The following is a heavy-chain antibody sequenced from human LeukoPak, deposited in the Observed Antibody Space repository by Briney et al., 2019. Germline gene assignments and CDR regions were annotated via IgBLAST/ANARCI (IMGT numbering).Heavy chain of an antibody. Sequence: SVKVSCKASGFTFTSSAVQWVRQARGQRLEWIGWIVVGSGNTNYAQKFQERVTITRDMSTSTAYMELSSLRSEDTAVYYCAAGPSVLRYFDWLYSDYYYMDVWGKGTTVTVSS. V-gene: IGHV1-58*01. D-gene: IGHD3-9*01. CDR2: IVVGSGNT. CDR3: AAGPSVLRYFDWLYSDYYYMDV. CDR1: GFTFTSSA. J-gene: IGHJ6*03.